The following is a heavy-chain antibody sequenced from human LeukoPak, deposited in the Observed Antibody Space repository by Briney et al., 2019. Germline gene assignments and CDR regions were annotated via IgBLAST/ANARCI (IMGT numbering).Heavy chain of an antibody. CDR2: ISPSRGT. CDR3: ARVLKRVVVTGMRSNAGFDN. V-gene: IGHV4-34*01. D-gene: IGHD2-21*02. CDR1: RGSFSNFY. Sequence: SETLSLTCAVYRGSFSNFYWSWIRQPPEKGLEWIGEISPSRGTNDNPSLKSRVTISVDTSKNQCSLTLSSVTAADTSVYYCARVLKRVVVTGMRSNAGFDNWGQGTLVTVSS. J-gene: IGHJ4*02.